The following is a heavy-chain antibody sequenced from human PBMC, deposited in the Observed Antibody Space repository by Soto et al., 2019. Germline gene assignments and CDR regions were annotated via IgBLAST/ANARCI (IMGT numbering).Heavy chain of an antibody. CDR3: ARIPHRYDALTGPGY. D-gene: IGHD3-9*01. CDR1: GFTFGNYA. CDR2: ISGSGGGT. J-gene: IGHJ4*02. V-gene: IGHV3-23*01. Sequence: LSCAASGFTFGNYAITWVRQAAVELLECVSRISGSGGGTYYADSVKGRFTISRDNSENTVYLHLNSLRVEDTAIYYCARIPHRYDALTGPGYWGQGALVTVSS.